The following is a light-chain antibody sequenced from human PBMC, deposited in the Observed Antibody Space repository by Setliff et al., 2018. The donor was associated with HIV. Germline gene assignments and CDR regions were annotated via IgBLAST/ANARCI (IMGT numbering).Light chain of an antibody. V-gene: IGLV2-23*02. CDR3: CSYAGSSTLT. CDR1: SSDVGGYNY. Sequence: QSALTQPASVSGSPGQSITISCTGTSSDVGGYNYVSWYQQHPGKAPKLMIYDVSKRPSGVSNRFSGSKSGNTASLTISGLQAEDEADYYCCSYAGSSTLTFGRGTKVTV. J-gene: IGLJ2*01. CDR2: DVS.